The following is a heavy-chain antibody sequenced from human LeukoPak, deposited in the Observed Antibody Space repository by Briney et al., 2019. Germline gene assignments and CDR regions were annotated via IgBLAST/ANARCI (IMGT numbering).Heavy chain of an antibody. CDR3: ARGPKSGSGYFDY. D-gene: IGHD3-3*01. J-gene: IGHJ4*02. Sequence: ASVKVSCKASGYTFASYDINWVRQATGQGLEWMGWMNPNSGNTGYAQKFQGRVAITRNTSISTAYMELSSLRSEDTAVYYCARGPKSGSGYFDYWGQGTLVTVSS. CDR1: GYTFASYD. V-gene: IGHV1-8*03. CDR2: MNPNSGNT.